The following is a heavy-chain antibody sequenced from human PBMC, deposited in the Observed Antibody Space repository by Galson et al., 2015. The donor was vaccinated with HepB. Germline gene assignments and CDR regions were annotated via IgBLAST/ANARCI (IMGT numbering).Heavy chain of an antibody. D-gene: IGHD1-1*01. Sequence: CAISGDSVSDNRAAWSWIRQSPSRGLEWLGRTYYGSQWSYDYAPSVQSRITINPDTSKNQFSLHLNSVTPEDTAVYYCARERGNVFGYWGQGTLVTVSS. V-gene: IGHV6-1*01. CDR3: ARERGNVFGY. CDR2: TYYGSQWSY. J-gene: IGHJ4*02. CDR1: GDSVSDNRAA.